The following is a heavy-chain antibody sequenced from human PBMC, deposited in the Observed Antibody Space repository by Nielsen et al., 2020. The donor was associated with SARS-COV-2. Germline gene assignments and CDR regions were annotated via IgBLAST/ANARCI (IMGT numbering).Heavy chain of an antibody. D-gene: IGHD1-14*01. CDR1: GYTFTSYG. V-gene: IGHV1-69*13. CDR2: IFPAYGNV. J-gene: IGHJ6*03. Sequence: SVKVSCKASGYTFTSYGISWVRQAPGQGPEWMGGIFPAYGNVNYAQKFQGRVSITADGSTSTAYMELSSLRSEDTAVYYCAADRPDITHSIAFYYMDVWGKGTTVTVSS. CDR3: AADRPDITHSIAFYYMDV.